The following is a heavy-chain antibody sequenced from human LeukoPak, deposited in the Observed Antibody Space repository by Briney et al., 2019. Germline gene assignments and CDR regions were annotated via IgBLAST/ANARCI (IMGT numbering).Heavy chain of an antibody. CDR2: LSGSGGST. CDR1: GFTFSSYA. Sequence: GGSLRLSCAASGFTFSSYAVSCVREAPGKGLEWVSSLSGSGGSTHYADSVKDRFTISRDNSKNTLYLQMNSLRAEDTAVYYCAKSPHVQVLVYYVDPWGQGTLVTVSS. D-gene: IGHD3-16*01. V-gene: IGHV3-23*01. J-gene: IGHJ5*02. CDR3: AKSPHVQVLVYYVDP.